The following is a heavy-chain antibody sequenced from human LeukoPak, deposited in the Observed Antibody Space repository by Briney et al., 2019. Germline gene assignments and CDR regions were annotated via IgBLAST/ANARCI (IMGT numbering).Heavy chain of an antibody. CDR1: GFTFSSSW. Sequence: GGSLRLSCAASGFTFSSSWMSWGGKAPGKGLEGVANIKQDGSEKYYVDSVKGRFTISRDNAKNSLYLQMNSLRAEDTAVYYCARDGQQLGFWGQGTLVTVSS. CDR2: IKQDGSEK. V-gene: IGHV3-7*04. CDR3: ARDGQQLGF. D-gene: IGHD6-13*01. J-gene: IGHJ4*02.